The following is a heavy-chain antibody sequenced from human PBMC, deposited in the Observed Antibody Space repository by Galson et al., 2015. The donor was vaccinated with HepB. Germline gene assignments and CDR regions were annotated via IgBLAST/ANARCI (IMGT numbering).Heavy chain of an antibody. CDR1: GFTFDDYG. V-gene: IGHV3-20*04. J-gene: IGHJ4*02. CDR2: INWNGGST. Sequence: SLRLSCAASGFTFDDYGMSWVRQAPGKGLEWVSGINWNGGSTGYADSVKGRFTISRDNAKNSLYLQMNSLRAEDTALYYCARDRGPLQQLVYLFDYWGQGTLVTVSS. D-gene: IGHD6-13*01. CDR3: ARDRGPLQQLVYLFDY.